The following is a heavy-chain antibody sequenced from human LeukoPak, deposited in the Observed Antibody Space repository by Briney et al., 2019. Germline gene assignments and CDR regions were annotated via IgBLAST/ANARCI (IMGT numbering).Heavy chain of an antibody. CDR3: ARAIGLWFGELLSTHRTYYGMDV. CDR1: GYTFTSYD. V-gene: IGHV1-8*01. Sequence: ASVKVSCKASGYTFTSYDINWVRQATGQGLEWMGWMNPNSGNTGYAQKFQGRVTMTRNTSISTAYMELSSLRSEDTAVYYCARAIGLWFGELLSTHRTYYGMDVWGQGTTVTVSS. CDR2: MNPNSGNT. J-gene: IGHJ6*02. D-gene: IGHD3-10*01.